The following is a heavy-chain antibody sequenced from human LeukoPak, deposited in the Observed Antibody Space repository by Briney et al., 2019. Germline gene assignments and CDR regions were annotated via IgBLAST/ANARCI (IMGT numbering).Heavy chain of an antibody. V-gene: IGHV4-39*01. CDR2: IYYSGST. Sequence: PSETLSLTCTVSGGSISSSSYYWGWIRQPPGKGLEWIGSIYYSGSTYYNPSLKSRVTISVDTSKNQFSLKLSSVTAADTAVYYCARRVGYCSSTSCYDLDPWGQGTLVTVSS. D-gene: IGHD2-2*01. CDR1: GGSISSSSYY. J-gene: IGHJ5*02. CDR3: ARRVGYCSSTSCYDLDP.